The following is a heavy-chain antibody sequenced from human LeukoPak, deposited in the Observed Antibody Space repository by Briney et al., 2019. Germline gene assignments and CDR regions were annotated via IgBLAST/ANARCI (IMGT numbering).Heavy chain of an antibody. Sequence: SETLSLTCAVYGGSFSGYYWSWIRQPPGKGLEWIGEINHSGSTNYNPSLKSRVTISVDTSKNQFSLKLSSVTAADTAVYYCARHNWNDGDFWGQGTLVTVFS. J-gene: IGHJ4*02. CDR1: GGSFSGYY. D-gene: IGHD1-20*01. V-gene: IGHV4-34*01. CDR2: INHSGST. CDR3: ARHNWNDGDF.